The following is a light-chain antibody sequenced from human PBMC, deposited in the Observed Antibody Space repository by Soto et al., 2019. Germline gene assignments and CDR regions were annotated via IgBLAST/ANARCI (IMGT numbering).Light chain of an antibody. CDR2: GAS. CDR3: QQYGSALIT. J-gene: IGKJ5*01. Sequence: IVLTQSPGTLSLSPGERATLSCRASPCVSSTHLARYQQKQGHAPRVLICGASTRATVIPEMFSRRGSGTNFNLTISRLEPEDCAVYYFQQYGSALITFGQGTQLEIK. CDR1: PCVSSTH. V-gene: IGKV3-20*01.